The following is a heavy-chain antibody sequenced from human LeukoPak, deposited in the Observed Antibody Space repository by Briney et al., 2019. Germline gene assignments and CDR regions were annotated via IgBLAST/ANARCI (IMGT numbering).Heavy chain of an antibody. CDR1: GFTFSSYA. D-gene: IGHD3-22*01. J-gene: IGHJ3*02. CDR2: ISSNGGST. CDR3: AREGDYYDSSGPLDI. Sequence: GGSLRLSCAASGFTFSSYAMHWVRQAPGKGLEYVSAISSNGGSTYYANSVKGRFTISRDNAKNTLYLQMNSLRAEDTAVYYCAREGDYYDSSGPLDIWGQGTMVTVSS. V-gene: IGHV3-64*01.